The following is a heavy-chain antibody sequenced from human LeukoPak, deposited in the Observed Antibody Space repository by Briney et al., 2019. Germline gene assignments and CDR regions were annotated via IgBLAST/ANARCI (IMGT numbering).Heavy chain of an antibody. CDR2: IYHSGST. D-gene: IGHD6-19*01. CDR1: GYSISSGYY. CDR3: AGAVAGTDDAFDI. J-gene: IGHJ3*02. V-gene: IGHV4-38-2*02. Sequence: SETLSLTCTVSGYSISSGYYWGWIRQPPGKGLEWIGSIYHSGSTYYNPSLKSRVTISVDTSKNQFSLKLSSVTAADTAVYYCAGAVAGTDDAFDIWGQGTMVTVSS.